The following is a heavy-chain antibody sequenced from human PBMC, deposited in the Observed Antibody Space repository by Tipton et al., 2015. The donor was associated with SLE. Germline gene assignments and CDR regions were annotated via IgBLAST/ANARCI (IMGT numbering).Heavy chain of an antibody. J-gene: IGHJ3*02. Sequence: TLSLTCTVSGGSISSYYWSWIRQPPGKGLEWIGYIYYSGSTNYNPSLKSRVTMSVDTSKNQFSLKLSSVTAADTAVYYCARDGAMIVPRGSFDIWGQGTMVTVSS. V-gene: IGHV4-59*12. CDR3: ARDGAMIVPRGSFDI. CDR2: IYYSGST. D-gene: IGHD3-22*01. CDR1: GGSISSYY.